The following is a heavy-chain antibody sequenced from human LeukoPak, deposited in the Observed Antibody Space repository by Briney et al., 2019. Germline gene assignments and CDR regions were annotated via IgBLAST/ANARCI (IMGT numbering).Heavy chain of an antibody. J-gene: IGHJ4*02. CDR1: RGSINNQY. V-gene: IGHV4-4*07. CDR2: MYTNGES. D-gene: IGHD3-3*01. Sequence: SETLSLTCTVSRGSINNQYWSWIRQPAGKGLEWIGRMYTNGESDYNPSLKSRVAMSVDTSKNQFSLKLSSVTAADTAVYYCARGRSLEWFDFDYWGQGTLVTVSS. CDR3: ARGRSLEWFDFDY.